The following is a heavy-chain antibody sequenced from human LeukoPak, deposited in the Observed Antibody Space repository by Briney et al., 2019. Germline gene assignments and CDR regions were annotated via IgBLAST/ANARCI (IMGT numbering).Heavy chain of an antibody. D-gene: IGHD5-24*01. CDR1: GFIFSSCA. CDR3: AKADGSYKTLIDY. V-gene: IGHV3-23*01. CDR2: ISGSGGST. Sequence: GGSLRLSCAASGFIFSSCAMNWVRQGPGKGLEWVSGISGSGGSTYHADSVKGRFTISRDSSKNTVYLQMNSLRAEDTAVYYCAKADGSYKTLIDYWGQGTLVTVSS. J-gene: IGHJ4*02.